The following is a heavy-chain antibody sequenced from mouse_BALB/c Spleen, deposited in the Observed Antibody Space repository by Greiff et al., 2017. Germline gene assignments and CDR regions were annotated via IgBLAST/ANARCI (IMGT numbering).Heavy chain of an antibody. CDR1: GFSLTSYG. D-gene: IGHD1-1*01. Sequence: QVQLKESGPGLVAPSQSLSITCTVSGFSLTSYGVHWVRQPPGKGLEWLGVIWAGGSTNYNSALMSRLSISKDNSKSQVFLKMNSLQTDDTAMYYCASHYYGSRYYFDYWGQGTTLTVSS. CDR3: ASHYYGSRYYFDY. J-gene: IGHJ2*01. CDR2: IWAGGST. V-gene: IGHV2-9*02.